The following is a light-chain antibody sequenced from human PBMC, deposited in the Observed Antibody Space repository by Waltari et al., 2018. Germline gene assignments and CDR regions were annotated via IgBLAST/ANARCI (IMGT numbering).Light chain of an antibody. V-gene: IGKV3-20*01. J-gene: IGKJ1*01. Sequence: EIVLTQSPGTLSLSPGERATLACRASQSVGRSLAWYQQKPGQAPRLLIYDASRRATGIPDRFSGSGSGTDFSLTISTLEPEDFAVYYCQHYVRLPATFGQGTKVEL. CDR3: QHYVRLPAT. CDR2: DAS. CDR1: QSVGRS.